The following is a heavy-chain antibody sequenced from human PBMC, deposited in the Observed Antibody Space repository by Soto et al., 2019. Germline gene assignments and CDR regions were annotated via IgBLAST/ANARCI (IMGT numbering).Heavy chain of an antibody. CDR2: IYYSGST. V-gene: IGHV4-59*01. CDR3: ARSDIAARRGGRFWFDP. J-gene: IGHJ5*02. CDR1: GGSISSYY. D-gene: IGHD6-6*01. Sequence: ETLSLTCTVSGGSISSYYWIWIRQPPGKGLEWIGYIYYSGSTNYNPSLKSRVTISVDTSKNQFSLKLSSVTAADTAVYYCARSDIAARRGGRFWFDPWGQGTLVTVSS.